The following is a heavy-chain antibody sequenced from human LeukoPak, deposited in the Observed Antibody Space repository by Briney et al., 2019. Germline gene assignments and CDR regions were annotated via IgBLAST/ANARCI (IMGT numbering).Heavy chain of an antibody. CDR2: ISSSSSYI. CDR1: GFTFSSCS. CDR3: ARVADFWSGYYTGIYYYMDV. D-gene: IGHD3-3*01. V-gene: IGHV3-21*01. J-gene: IGHJ6*03. Sequence: GGSLRLSCAASGFTFSSCSMNWVRQAPGKGLEWVSSISSSSSYIYYADSVKGRFTISRDNAKNSLYLQMNSLRAEDTAVYYCARVADFWSGYYTGIYYYMDVWGKGTTVTVSS.